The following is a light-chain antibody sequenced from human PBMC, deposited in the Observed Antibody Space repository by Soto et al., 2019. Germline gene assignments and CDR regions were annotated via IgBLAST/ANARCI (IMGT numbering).Light chain of an antibody. Sequence: DVVMTQSPLSLPVTLGQSASISCRASQSLVYSDGNTYLTWFQQRPGQSPRRLIYKVSNRESGVXGXXSGSGSGTDFTLKISRVEAEAVGVYYCLPATHWRRTFGQGPKVDIK. CDR2: KVS. CDR1: QSLVYSDGNTY. V-gene: IGKV2-30*01. J-gene: IGKJ1*01. CDR3: LPATHWRRT.